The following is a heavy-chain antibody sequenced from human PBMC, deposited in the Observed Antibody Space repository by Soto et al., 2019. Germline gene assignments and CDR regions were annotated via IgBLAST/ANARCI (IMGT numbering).Heavy chain of an antibody. D-gene: IGHD6-13*01. CDR2: ISAYNGNT. V-gene: IGHV1-18*01. J-gene: IGHJ6*02. Sequence: QVQLVQSGAEVKKPGASVKVSCKASGYTFTTYGISWVRQAPGQGLEWMGWISAYNGNTNYAYKVQGRVTMTTDTSTSTAYMEVRSLRSDDTAVYYCARVSLAPQQLVPSYYYGIDVWGQGTTVTVSS. CDR3: ARVSLAPQQLVPSYYYGIDV. CDR1: GYTFTTYG.